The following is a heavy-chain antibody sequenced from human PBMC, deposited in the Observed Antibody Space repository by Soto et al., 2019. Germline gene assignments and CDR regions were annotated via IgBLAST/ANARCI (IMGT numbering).Heavy chain of an antibody. Sequence: QLQLQESGPRLVKPSETLSLTCSVSGGSISSSNNSWGWIRQPPGKGLEWIGTIYFSASKHYNPSVEGRVALSAETPNNQLSLRLSSVTAADTAVYYCGRQPGHCGSTTCFGYYSVDVWGQGTTVTVS. D-gene: IGHD2-2*01. V-gene: IGHV4-39*01. CDR2: IYFSASK. CDR3: GRQPGHCGSTTCFGYYSVDV. CDR1: GGSISSSNNS. J-gene: IGHJ6*02.